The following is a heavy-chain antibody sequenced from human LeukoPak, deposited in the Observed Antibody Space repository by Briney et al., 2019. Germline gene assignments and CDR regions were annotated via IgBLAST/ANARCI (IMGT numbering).Heavy chain of an antibody. CDR3: ARETPSQPFDY. Sequence: GRSLRLSCAASGFTFSSYAMHWVRQAAGKGLEWVAVISYDGSNKYYADSGKGRFTISRDNSKNTLYLQMNSLRAEDTAVYYCARETPSQPFDYWGQGTPVTVSS. J-gene: IGHJ4*02. CDR1: GFTFSSYA. CDR2: ISYDGSNK. V-gene: IGHV3-30-3*01.